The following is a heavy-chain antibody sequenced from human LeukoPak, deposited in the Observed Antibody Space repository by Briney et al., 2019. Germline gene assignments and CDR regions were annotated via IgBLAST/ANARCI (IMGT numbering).Heavy chain of an antibody. D-gene: IGHD5-24*01. Sequence: SVEVSCKASGGTFRNYAFNWVRQAPGQGLEWMGGIVPVFGTAKYTQKFQGRVTITADESISTVYMEMNSLKSEDTAVDYCARAGSLQFRYFDLWGRGTLITVSS. CDR2: IVPVFGTA. V-gene: IGHV1-69*13. CDR3: ARAGSLQFRYFDL. J-gene: IGHJ2*01. CDR1: GGTFRNYA.